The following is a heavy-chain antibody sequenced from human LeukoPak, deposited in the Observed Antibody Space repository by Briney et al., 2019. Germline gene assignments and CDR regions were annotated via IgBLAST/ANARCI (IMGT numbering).Heavy chain of an antibody. CDR3: ARGTDYYDSSGPFDY. CDR1: GGTFSSYA. D-gene: IGHD3-22*01. Sequence: ASVKVSCKASGGTFSSYAISWVRQAPGQGLEWMGGIIPIFGTANYAQKFQGRVTITTDESTSTAYMELSSLRSEDTAVYYCARGTDYYDSSGPFDYWGQGTLVTVSS. CDR2: IIPIFGTA. V-gene: IGHV1-69*05. J-gene: IGHJ4*02.